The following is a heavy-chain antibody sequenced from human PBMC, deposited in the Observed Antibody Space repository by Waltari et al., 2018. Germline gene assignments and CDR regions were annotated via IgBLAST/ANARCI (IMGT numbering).Heavy chain of an antibody. V-gene: IGHV4-38-2*01. CDR1: GDSIPSAPY. D-gene: IGHD4-17*01. CDR3: ARHESAHYGGFDS. Sequence: QVQLQESGPGLVKPSETLSLTCAVSGDSIPSAPYWGWIRQPPGKGLEWIGYVYHFGSSSYNPSLKSRVTMSVDTSKRQFSLNLSSVTAADTAVYYCARHESAHYGGFDSWGRGTLVTVSA. J-gene: IGHJ4*02. CDR2: VYHFGSS.